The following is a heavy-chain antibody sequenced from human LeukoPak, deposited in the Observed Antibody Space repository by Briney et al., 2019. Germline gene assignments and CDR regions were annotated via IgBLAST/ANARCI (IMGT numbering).Heavy chain of an antibody. V-gene: IGHV3-7*01. CDR1: GFTFSSYW. Sequence: PGGSLRLSCAASGFTFSSYWMSWVRQAPGKGLEWVANIKQDGSEKYYVDSVKGRFTISRDNAKNSLYLQMNSLRAEDTAVYYCARFRGAAHSHYDILTGFGYWGQGTLVTVSS. CDR2: IKQDGSEK. CDR3: ARFRGAAHSHYDILTGFGY. J-gene: IGHJ4*02. D-gene: IGHD3-9*01.